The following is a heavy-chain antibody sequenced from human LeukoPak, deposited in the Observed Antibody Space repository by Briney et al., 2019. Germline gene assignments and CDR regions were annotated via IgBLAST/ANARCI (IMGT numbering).Heavy chain of an antibody. J-gene: IGHJ4*02. V-gene: IGHV1-69*04. Sequence: SVKVSCKASGGTFSNSAISWVRQAPGQGLEWMGRVVPFVGMTNYAQKFQGRVTITADTSTSTAYMDLSSLTSEDTAVFYCARDLLSGSHHFDSWGQGTLVTVSS. D-gene: IGHD1-26*01. CDR1: GGTFSNSA. CDR3: ARDLLSGSHHFDS. CDR2: VVPFVGMT.